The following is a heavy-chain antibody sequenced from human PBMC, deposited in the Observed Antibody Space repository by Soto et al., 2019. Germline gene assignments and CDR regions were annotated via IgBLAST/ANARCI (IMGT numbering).Heavy chain of an antibody. CDR1: GFTFSSYT. J-gene: IGHJ4*02. CDR2: TSTDGITK. V-gene: IGHV3-30-3*01. CDR3: ARASGYDREANC. D-gene: IGHD5-12*01. Sequence: QVPLVESGGGVVQPGRSLRLSCAASGFTFSSYTMHWVRQAPGKGLEWVAVTSTDGITKYHADSVKGRFTISRDNSKNTLYLQMNSLTPEDTAVYYCARASGYDREANCWGQGTRVTVSS.